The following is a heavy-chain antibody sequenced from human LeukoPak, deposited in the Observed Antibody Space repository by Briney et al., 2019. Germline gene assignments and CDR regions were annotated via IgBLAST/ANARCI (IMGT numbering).Heavy chain of an antibody. Sequence: ASVKVSCKASGYTFTGYYMHWVRQAPGQGLERMGWINPNSGGTNYAQKFQGRVTMTRDTSISTAYMELSRLRSDDTAVYYCARGSSGWYKNVDYWGQGTLVTVSS. J-gene: IGHJ4*02. CDR3: ARGSSGWYKNVDY. CDR2: INPNSGGT. D-gene: IGHD6-19*01. CDR1: GYTFTGYY. V-gene: IGHV1-2*02.